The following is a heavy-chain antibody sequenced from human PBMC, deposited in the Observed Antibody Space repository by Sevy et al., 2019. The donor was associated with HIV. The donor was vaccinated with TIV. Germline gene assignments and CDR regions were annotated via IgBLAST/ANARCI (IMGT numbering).Heavy chain of an antibody. J-gene: IGHJ3*02. CDR3: ARNNCSITNCYRGDVFDI. CDR2: ISGISNYI. CDR1: GFTFSSYS. Sequence: GGSLRLSCAASGFTFSSYSMNWVRQAPGKGLEWVSSISGISNYIYYADSMKGRFTVSRDNARNSLYLQMNSLRAEDTAVYYCARNNCSITNCYRGDVFDIWGQWTMVTVSS. D-gene: IGHD2-2*02. V-gene: IGHV3-21*01.